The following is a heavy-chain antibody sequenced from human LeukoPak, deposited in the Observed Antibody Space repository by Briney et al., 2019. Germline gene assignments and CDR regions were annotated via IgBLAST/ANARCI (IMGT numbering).Heavy chain of an antibody. J-gene: IGHJ3*02. CDR2: IYYSGST. D-gene: IGHD3-10*01. V-gene: IGHV4-59*02. CDR1: GFTVSSNS. Sequence: PGGSLRLSCTVSGFTVSSNSMSWVRQAPGKGLEWIGYIYYSGSTNYNPSLKSRLTISVDTSKNQFSLKLSSVTAADTAVYYCARLSTMVRGVMADDRDAFDIWGQGTMVTVSS. CDR3: ARLSTMVRGVMADDRDAFDI.